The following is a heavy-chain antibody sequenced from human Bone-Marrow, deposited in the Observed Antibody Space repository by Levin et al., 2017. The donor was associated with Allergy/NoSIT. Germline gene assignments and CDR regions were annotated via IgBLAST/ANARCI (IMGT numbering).Heavy chain of an antibody. CDR3: ARESGWGDNDD. J-gene: IGHJ4*02. CDR1: GGSVDSSSYY. D-gene: IGHD6-25*01. CDR2: VYYNGDT. Sequence: SETLSLTCSVSGGSVDSSSYYWSWIRQPPGKGLEWIGYVYYNGDTYHNPSLKSRVTVSLDSSKNQFSLRLTSVIAADTAVYYCARESGWGDNDDWGQGILVTVSS. V-gene: IGHV4-61*01.